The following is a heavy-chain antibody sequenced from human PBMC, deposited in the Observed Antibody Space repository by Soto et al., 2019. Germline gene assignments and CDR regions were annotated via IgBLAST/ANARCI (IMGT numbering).Heavy chain of an antibody. J-gene: IGHJ5*02. V-gene: IGHV4-59*01. CDR1: DGSISSYY. CDR3: AGFSSGTYLFDL. Sequence: SETLSLTCTVSDGSISSYYWSWIRQPPGKGLEWIGYIYGTGTTNYSPSLTNRVTISVDMSKNQFSLRLSSVTAADTAVYYCAGFSSGTYLFDLWGQGTPVTVS. CDR2: IYGTGTT. D-gene: IGHD1-26*01.